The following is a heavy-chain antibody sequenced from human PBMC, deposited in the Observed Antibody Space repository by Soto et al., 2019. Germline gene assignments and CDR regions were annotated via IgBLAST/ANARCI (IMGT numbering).Heavy chain of an antibody. CDR3: ARDPLGIVATIKVRYYYYGMDV. J-gene: IGHJ6*02. CDR2: ISAYNGNT. D-gene: IGHD5-12*01. Sequence: ASVKVSCKASGYTFTSYGISWVRQAPGQGLEWMGWISAYNGNTNYAQKLQGRVTMTTDTSTSTAYMELRSLRSDDTAVYYCARDPLGIVATIKVRYYYYGMDVWGQGTTVTVSS. V-gene: IGHV1-18*01. CDR1: GYTFTSYG.